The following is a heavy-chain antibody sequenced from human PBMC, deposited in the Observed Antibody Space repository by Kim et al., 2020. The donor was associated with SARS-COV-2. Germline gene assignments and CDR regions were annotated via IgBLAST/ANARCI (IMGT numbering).Heavy chain of an antibody. CDR1: GYSFTSYW. V-gene: IGHV5-10-1*01. Sequence: GESLKISCKGSGYSFTSYWISWVRQMPGKCLEWMGRIDPSDSYTNYSPSFQGHVTISADKSISTAYLQWSSLKASDTAMYYCANLLWFGEMDDYWGQGTLVTVSS. CDR2: IDPSDSYT. D-gene: IGHD3-10*01. CDR3: ANLLWFGEMDDY. J-gene: IGHJ4*02.